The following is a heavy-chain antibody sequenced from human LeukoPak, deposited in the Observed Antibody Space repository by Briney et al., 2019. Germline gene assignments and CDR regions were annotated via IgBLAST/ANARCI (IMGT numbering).Heavy chain of an antibody. CDR3: ARDPYSGNYGTYYYYYMDV. CDR2: ITSSGTYT. D-gene: IGHD1-26*01. J-gene: IGHJ6*03. V-gene: IGHV3-21*01. CDR1: GFTFSSYS. Sequence: GGSPRLSCAASGFTFSSYSMNWVRQAPGKAMEWVSSITSSGTYTFYADSVKGRFTISRDNAKNSLYLQMDSLGPEDTAVYYCARDPYSGNYGTYYYYYMDVWGKGTTVTISS.